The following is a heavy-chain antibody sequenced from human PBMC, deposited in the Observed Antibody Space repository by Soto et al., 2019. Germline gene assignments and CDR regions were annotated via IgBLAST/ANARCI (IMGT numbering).Heavy chain of an antibody. J-gene: IGHJ4*02. Sequence: ASVKVSCKASGYTFTRYAMHWVRQAPGQRLEWMGWINAGNGNTKYSQKFQGRVTITRDTSASTAYMELSSLRSEDTAVYYCARGYYDFWSGYFEYWGQGTLVTVSS. D-gene: IGHD3-3*01. V-gene: IGHV1-3*01. CDR1: GYTFTRYA. CDR2: INAGNGNT. CDR3: ARGYYDFWSGYFEY.